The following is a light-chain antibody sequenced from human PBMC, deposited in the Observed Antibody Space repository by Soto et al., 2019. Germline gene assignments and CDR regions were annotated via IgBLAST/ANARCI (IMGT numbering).Light chain of an antibody. CDR1: QDISNY. CDR3: QQRYTLIT. V-gene: IGKV1-33*01. CDR2: DAS. Sequence: DIQMTQSPSSLSASVGDRVTITFQASQDISNYLNWYQQKPGKAPKLLIYDASKRATGIPARFSGSGSGTDFTLTISSLEPEDFAVYYCQQRYTLITFGPGTKVDIK. J-gene: IGKJ3*01.